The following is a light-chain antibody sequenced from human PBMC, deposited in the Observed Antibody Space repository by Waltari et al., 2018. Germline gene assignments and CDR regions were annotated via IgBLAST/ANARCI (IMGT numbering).Light chain of an antibody. J-gene: IGKJ1*01. CDR2: DAS. V-gene: IGKV3-20*01. CDR1: QSVSRF. CDR3: QKYGSLPAT. Sequence: EIVLTQSPGTLSLSPGARATLPCRASQSVSRFLAWYQQKPGQAPRLLIYDASSRATGIPDRFSGSGSGTDFSLTISRLEPEDFAVYYCQKYGSLPATFGQGTKVEIK.